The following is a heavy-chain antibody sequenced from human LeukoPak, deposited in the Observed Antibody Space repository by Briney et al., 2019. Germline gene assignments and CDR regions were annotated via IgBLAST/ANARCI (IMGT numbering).Heavy chain of an antibody. D-gene: IGHD3-10*01. J-gene: IGHJ1*01. CDR2: ISGSGGST. CDR3: AKAAGVSMADTGSGYFQH. Sequence: GGSLRLSCAASGFTFSSYAMSWVRQAPGKGLEWVSVISGSGGSTDYADSVKGRFTISRDNSKNTLYRHMNSLRTEDTAVYYCAKAAGVSMADTGSGYFQHWGQGTLVTVSS. V-gene: IGHV3-23*01. CDR1: GFTFSSYA.